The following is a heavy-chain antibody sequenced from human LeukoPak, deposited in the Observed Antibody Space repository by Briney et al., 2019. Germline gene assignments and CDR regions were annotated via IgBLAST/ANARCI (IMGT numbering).Heavy chain of an antibody. D-gene: IGHD3-10*01. V-gene: IGHV4-59*08. CDR1: GASVRNYY. J-gene: IGHJ5*02. Sequence: SETLSLTCTVSGASVRNYYWSWIRQSPGKGLEWIGFVVKSGITKYNPSLKSRLTISVDTSRNRFSLRLSSVTAADTAVYYCARRIVMYFYGVELNYFDPWGQGNLVTVSS. CDR3: ARRIVMYFYGVELNYFDP. CDR2: VVKSGIT.